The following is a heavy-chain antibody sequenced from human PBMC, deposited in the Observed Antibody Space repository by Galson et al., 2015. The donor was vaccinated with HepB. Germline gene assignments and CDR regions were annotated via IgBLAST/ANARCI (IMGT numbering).Heavy chain of an antibody. Sequence: SVKVSCKGPGFTFIGYNIHWVRQAPGQGLEWLGRINPNGGATTYAHKFQGRLTLTRATSNNTAYLELTSLNPDDSAIYYCARDLRPTNFGVFTLDYWGQGSLVTVSS. CDR3: ARDLRPTNFGVFTLDY. V-gene: IGHV1-2*06. CDR2: INPNGGAT. D-gene: IGHD3-3*01. J-gene: IGHJ4*02. CDR1: GFTFIGYN.